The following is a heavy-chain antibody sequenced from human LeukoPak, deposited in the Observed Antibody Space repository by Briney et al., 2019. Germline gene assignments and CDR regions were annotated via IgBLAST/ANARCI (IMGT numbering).Heavy chain of an antibody. CDR1: GGTFSSYA. CDR3: AREIISSGWYLDGFLDY. V-gene: IGHV1-69*05. J-gene: IGHJ4*02. Sequence: SVTVSCKASGGTFSSYAISWVRQAPGQGLKWMGRVMPIFGTANYAQKFQGRVTITTDESTSTAYMELSSLRSEDTAVYYCAREIISSGWYLDGFLDYWGQGTLVTVSS. D-gene: IGHD6-19*01. CDR2: VMPIFGTA.